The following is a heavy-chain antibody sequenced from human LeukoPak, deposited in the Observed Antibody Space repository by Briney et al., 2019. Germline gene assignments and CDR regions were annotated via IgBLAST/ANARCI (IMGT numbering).Heavy chain of an antibody. CDR1: GFTFSSYA. Sequence: GGSLRLSCAASGFTFSSYAMSWVRQAPGKGLEWVSAISGSGGSTYYADSVKGRFTISRDNSKNTLYLQMNSLRAEDTAVYYCAKALGVRFLEWLSHDAFDIWGQGTMVTVSS. CDR3: AKALGVRFLEWLSHDAFDI. J-gene: IGHJ3*02. CDR2: ISGSGGST. D-gene: IGHD3-3*01. V-gene: IGHV3-23*01.